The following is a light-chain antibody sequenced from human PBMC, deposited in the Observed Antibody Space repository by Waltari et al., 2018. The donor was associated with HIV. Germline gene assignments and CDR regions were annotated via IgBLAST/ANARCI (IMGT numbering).Light chain of an antibody. Sequence: SYELTQPPSVSLSPGPTARITCSGDALPKQYAFWYKQRPGQAPAAVIYKDSERPSGIHERISGSSTGTTGTLTISGVQAEDEADYYCQSADSSGTYYVFGSGTKVTVL. CDR2: KDS. J-gene: IGLJ1*01. CDR3: QSADSSGTYYV. V-gene: IGLV3-25*03. CDR1: ALPKQY.